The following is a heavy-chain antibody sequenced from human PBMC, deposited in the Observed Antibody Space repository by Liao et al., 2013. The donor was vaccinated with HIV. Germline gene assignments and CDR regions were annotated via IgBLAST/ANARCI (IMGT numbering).Heavy chain of an antibody. J-gene: IGHJ2*01. Sequence: QLQLQESGPGLVKPSETLSLTCTVSGGSISSSSYNWNWIRQPAYKGLEWIGRINTSGSTNCSPSLMSRVTMSIDTSKNQFSLKLNSVTAADTAVYYCARGARGTGFGVVIFHRFFDIWGRGTLVTVSS. V-gene: IGHV4-61*02. CDR1: GGSISSSSYN. CDR2: INTSGST. D-gene: IGHD3-3*01. CDR3: ARGARGTGFGVVIFHRFFDI.